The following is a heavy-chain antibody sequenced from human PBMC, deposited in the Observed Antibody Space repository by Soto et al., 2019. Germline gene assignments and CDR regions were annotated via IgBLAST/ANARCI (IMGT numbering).Heavy chain of an antibody. Sequence: PVGSLRLSCAASGFSFSSYAMHWVRQAPGKGLEWLSFISYDGRNEYYADSVKGRFTVSRDSSENTLYLQINTLKPEDTAVYYCARDGCPNGVCFNDYWGQGTLVTAPQ. J-gene: IGHJ4*02. CDR2: ISYDGRNE. D-gene: IGHD2-8*01. V-gene: IGHV3-30*04. CDR3: ARDGCPNGVCFNDY. CDR1: GFSFSSYA.